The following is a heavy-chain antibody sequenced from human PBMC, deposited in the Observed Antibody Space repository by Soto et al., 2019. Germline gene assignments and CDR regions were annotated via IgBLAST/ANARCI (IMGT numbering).Heavy chain of an antibody. D-gene: IGHD1-1*01. V-gene: IGHV4-59*06. CDR3: ASGHDAYKVRY. Sequence: TSETLSLTCTVSGGSMISYYWTWIRQLPGKGLEWIGYIYYTGNTYYNPSLKSRPTISIDTSENQFSLKLTSVTAADTAVYFRASGHDAYKVRYWGQGTLVTVSS. CDR1: GGSMISYY. J-gene: IGHJ4*02. CDR2: IYYTGNT.